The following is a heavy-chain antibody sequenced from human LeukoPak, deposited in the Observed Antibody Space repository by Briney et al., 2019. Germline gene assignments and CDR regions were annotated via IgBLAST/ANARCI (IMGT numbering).Heavy chain of an antibody. CDR2: ISYDGSNK. Sequence: PGRSLRLSCGASGFIFSSFALHWVRQTPGKGLEWVAVISYDGSNKDYADSVKGRFTISRDNSKNMVYLQMDSLRLEDTAVYYCARGEFMTTVTWVDYWGQGTLVTVSS. CDR3: ARGEFMTTVTWVDY. D-gene: IGHD4-17*01. V-gene: IGHV3-30-3*01. J-gene: IGHJ4*02. CDR1: GFIFSSFA.